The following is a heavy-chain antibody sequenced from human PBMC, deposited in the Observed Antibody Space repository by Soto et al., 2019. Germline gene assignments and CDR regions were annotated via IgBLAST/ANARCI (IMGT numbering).Heavy chain of an antibody. V-gene: IGHV3-33*01. CDR2: IGSDGRRA. CDR3: ASDDDYGDNGLDY. J-gene: IGHJ4*02. D-gene: IGHD4-17*01. CDR1: GFTFGRHG. Sequence: QVQLVESGGGVVQPGGSLRLSCAASGFTFGRHGMHWVRQAPGKGLEWVAVIGSDGRRASYADSVKGRFTISRDNGQNTLYVQMNSRRAEETAVYYCASDDDYGDNGLDYWGQGTLVTVSS.